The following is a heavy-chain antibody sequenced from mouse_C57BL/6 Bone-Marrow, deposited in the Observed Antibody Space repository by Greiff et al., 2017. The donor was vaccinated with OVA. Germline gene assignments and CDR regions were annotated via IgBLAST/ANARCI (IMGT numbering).Heavy chain of an antibody. V-gene: IGHV14-4*01. CDR2: IDPESGGT. D-gene: IGHD1-2*01. CDR1: GFTFTGDY. J-gene: IGHJ2*01. CDR3: ATRSGRPDY. Sequence: VQLKESGAELVRPGASVKLSCTASGFTFTGDYMHWVKQRPEQGLEWIGWIDPESGGTNYDEKFQGKATLTVDTSSSTAYMQLSSLTSEDTAVYYCATRSGRPDYWGQGTTLTVS.